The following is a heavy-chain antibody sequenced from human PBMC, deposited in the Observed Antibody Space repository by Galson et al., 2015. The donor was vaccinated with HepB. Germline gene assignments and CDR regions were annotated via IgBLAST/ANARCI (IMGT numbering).Heavy chain of an antibody. D-gene: IGHD2-15*01. Sequence: CAISGDSVSSNSAAWHWIRQSPSRGLEWLGRTYYRSKWYNDYAVSAKSRITINPDTSKNQFSLQLNSVTPEDTAVYYCARMKADCSGGSCYQYYFDYWGQGTLVTVSS. CDR2: TYYRSKWYN. CDR1: GDSVSSNSAA. J-gene: IGHJ4*02. V-gene: IGHV6-1*01. CDR3: ARMKADCSGGSCYQYYFDY.